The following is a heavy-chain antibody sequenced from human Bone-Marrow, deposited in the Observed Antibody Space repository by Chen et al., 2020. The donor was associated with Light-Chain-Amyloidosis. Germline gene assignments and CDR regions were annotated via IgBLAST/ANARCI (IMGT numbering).Heavy chain of an antibody. CDR1: GGSISSYY. CDR3: ARDRGADFGDYGGGWFGP. CDR2: IYYSGST. D-gene: IGHD4-17*01. V-gene: IGHV4-59*12. Sequence: QVQLQESGPGLVKPSETLSLTCTVSGGSISSYYWSWIRQPPGKGLEWIGYIYYSGSTNYNPSLKSRVTISVDTSKNQFSLKLSSVTAADTAVYYCARDRGADFGDYGGGWFGPWGQGALVSVSS. J-gene: IGHJ5*02.